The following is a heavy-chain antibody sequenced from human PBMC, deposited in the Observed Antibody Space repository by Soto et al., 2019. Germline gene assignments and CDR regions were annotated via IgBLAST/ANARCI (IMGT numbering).Heavy chain of an antibody. CDR2: IIPIFGTA. CDR3: ARARRGYSYGYDYYYGMDV. V-gene: IGHV1-69*13. J-gene: IGHJ6*02. CDR1: GGTFSSYA. D-gene: IGHD5-18*01. Sequence: ASVKVSCKASGGTFSSYAISWVRQAPGQGLEWMGGIIPIFGTANYAQKFQGRVTITADESTSTAYMELSSLRSEDTAVYYCARARRGYSYGYDYYYGMDVWGQGTTVTVSS.